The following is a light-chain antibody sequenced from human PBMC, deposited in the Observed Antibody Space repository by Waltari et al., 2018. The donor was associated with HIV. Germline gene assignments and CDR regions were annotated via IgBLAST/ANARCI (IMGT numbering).Light chain of an antibody. Sequence: QSALTQPPSASGSPGQSVTISCTGTSSDVGGYNYVSWYQHHPGKAPKLMIYAVSKRPSGVPDRFFGSKSGNTASLTVSGLQAEDEADYYCSSFAGSFWVFGGGTKLTVL. J-gene: IGLJ3*02. CDR1: SSDVGGYNY. V-gene: IGLV2-8*01. CDR2: AVS. CDR3: SSFAGSFWV.